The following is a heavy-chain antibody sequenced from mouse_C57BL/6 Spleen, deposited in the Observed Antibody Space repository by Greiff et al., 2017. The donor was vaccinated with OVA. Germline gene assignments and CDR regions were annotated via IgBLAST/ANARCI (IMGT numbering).Heavy chain of an antibody. Sequence: EVQLQQSGPELVKPGASVKMSCKASGYTFTDYNMHWVKQSHGKSLEWIGYINPNNGGTSYNQKFKGKATLTVNKSSSTAYMELRSLTSEDSAVYYCAWTVVATGDYWGQGTTLTVSS. D-gene: IGHD1-1*01. V-gene: IGHV1-22*01. CDR1: GYTFTDYN. CDR2: INPNNGGT. CDR3: AWTVVATGDY. J-gene: IGHJ2*01.